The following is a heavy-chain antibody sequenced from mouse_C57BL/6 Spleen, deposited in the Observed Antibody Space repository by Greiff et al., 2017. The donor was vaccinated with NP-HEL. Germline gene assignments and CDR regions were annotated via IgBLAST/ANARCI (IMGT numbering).Heavy chain of an antibody. J-gene: IGHJ3*01. Sequence: EVQLVESGGGLVKPGGSLKLSCAASGFTFSDYGMHWVRQAPEKGLEWVAYISSGSSTIYYADTVKGRFTISRDNAKNTLFLQMTSLRSEDTAMYYCARNGYGDWFAYWGQGTLVTVSA. D-gene: IGHD2-2*01. CDR1: GFTFSDYG. CDR2: ISSGSSTI. V-gene: IGHV5-17*01. CDR3: ARNGYGDWFAY.